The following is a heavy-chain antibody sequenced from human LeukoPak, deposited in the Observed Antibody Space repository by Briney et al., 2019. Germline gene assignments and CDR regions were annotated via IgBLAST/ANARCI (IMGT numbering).Heavy chain of an antibody. CDR3: AKFDSSGYYFTFFDN. CDR2: ISGGGGAT. V-gene: IGHV3-23*01. CDR1: GFTFSSYA. Sequence: GGSLRLSCAASGFTFSSYAMSWVRQAPGKGLEWVSVISGGGGATYYADSVKGRLTISRDNSKNTLFLQMDSLRAEDTAVYYCAKFDSSGYYFTFFDNWGQGTLVTVSS. J-gene: IGHJ4*02. D-gene: IGHD3-22*01.